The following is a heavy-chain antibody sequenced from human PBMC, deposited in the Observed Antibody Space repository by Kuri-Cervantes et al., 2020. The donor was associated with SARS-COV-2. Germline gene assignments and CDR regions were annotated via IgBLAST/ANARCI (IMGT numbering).Heavy chain of an antibody. D-gene: IGHD2-15*01. V-gene: IGHV3-20*04. J-gene: IGHJ3*02. CDR3: AREIIGVVGASDAFDI. Sequence: GGSLRLSCAASGFTFDDYGMSWVRQAPGKGLEWVSGINWNGGSTGYADSVKGRFTISRDNSKNTLYLQMNSLRAEDTAVYYCAREIIGVVGASDAFDIWGQGTMVTVSS. CDR2: INWNGGST. CDR1: GFTFDDYG.